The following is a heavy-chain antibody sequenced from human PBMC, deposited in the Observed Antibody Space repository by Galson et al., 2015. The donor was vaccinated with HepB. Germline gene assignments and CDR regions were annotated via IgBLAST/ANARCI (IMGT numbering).Heavy chain of an antibody. V-gene: IGHV4-59*01. CDR1: GGSISSYY. CDR3: ARAGIAVAGLGNWFDP. Sequence: LSLTCTVSGGSISSYYWSWIRQPPGKGLEWIGYIYYSGSTNYNPSLKSRVTISVDTSKNQFSLKLSSVTAADTAVYYCARAGIAVAGLGNWFDPWGQGTLVTVSS. J-gene: IGHJ5*02. CDR2: IYYSGST. D-gene: IGHD6-19*01.